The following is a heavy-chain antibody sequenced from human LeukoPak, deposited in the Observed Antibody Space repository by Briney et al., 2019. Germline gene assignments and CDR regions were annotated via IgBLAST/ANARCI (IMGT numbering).Heavy chain of an antibody. CDR2: IWYDGSNK. J-gene: IGHJ4*02. D-gene: IGHD6-6*01. Sequence: PGGSLRLSCPASGFTFSSYGMHWVRQAPGKGLEGGAVIWYDGSNKYYADSVKDRFTISRDNSKNTLYLQMNSLRAEDTDVYYCARVRTHPLRPSSIAPTAYWGQGTLVTVSS. CDR3: ARVRTHPLRPSSIAPTAY. CDR1: GFTFSSYG. V-gene: IGHV3-33*01.